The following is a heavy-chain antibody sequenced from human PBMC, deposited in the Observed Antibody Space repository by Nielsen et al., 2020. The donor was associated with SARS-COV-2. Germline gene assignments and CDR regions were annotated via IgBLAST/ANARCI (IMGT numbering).Heavy chain of an antibody. D-gene: IGHD3-3*01. V-gene: IGHV3-74*01. J-gene: IGHJ6*03. CDR3: AGGADFWSGTQKYYMDV. CDR2: INHSGSGT. CDR1: GFTFSSTW. Sequence: GGSLRLSCSAFGFTFSSTWMDWVLQAPGQGLVWVSSINHSGSGTAYGDSVKGRFTVSRDNAGNTVVLQIHSLRVEDTAVYYCAGGADFWSGTQKYYMDVWGKGTTVTVSS.